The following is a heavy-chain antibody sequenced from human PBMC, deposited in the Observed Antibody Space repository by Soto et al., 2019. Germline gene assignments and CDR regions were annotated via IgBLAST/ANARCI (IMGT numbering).Heavy chain of an antibody. Sequence: PWGSLRLSCAASGFTVSSNYMSWVRQAPGKGLEWVSVIYSGGSTYYADSVKGRFTISRDNSKNTLYLQMNSLRAEDTAVYYCARDSLGYRISTSCPGAIHYYYGMDVWGQGTTVTVSS. CDR3: ARDSLGYRISTSCPGAIHYYYGMDV. D-gene: IGHD2-2*01. CDR2: IYSGGST. CDR1: GFTVSSNY. J-gene: IGHJ6*02. V-gene: IGHV3-53*01.